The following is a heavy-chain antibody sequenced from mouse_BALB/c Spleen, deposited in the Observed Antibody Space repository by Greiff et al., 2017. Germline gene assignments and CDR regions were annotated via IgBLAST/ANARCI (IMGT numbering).Heavy chain of an antibody. D-gene: IGHD2-1*01. CDR3: AREDGNPYYFDY. CDR2: ISSGGST. V-gene: IGHV5-6-5*01. Sequence: EVHLVESGGGLVKPGGSLKLSCAASGFTFSSYAMSWVRQTPEKRLEWVASISSGGSTYYPDSVKGRFTISRDNARNILYLQMSSLRSEDTAMYYCAREDGNPYYFDYWGQGTTLTVSS. CDR1: GFTFSSYA. J-gene: IGHJ2*01.